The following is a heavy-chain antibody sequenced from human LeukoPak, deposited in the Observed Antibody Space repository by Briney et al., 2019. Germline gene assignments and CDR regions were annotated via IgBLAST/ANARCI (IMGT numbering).Heavy chain of an antibody. J-gene: IGHJ6*02. V-gene: IGHV4-59*08. CDR2: IFCSGST. CDR1: GDSISSYY. D-gene: IGHD5-12*01. CDR3: ARMIVATIRIGVYFYHGMDV. Sequence: PSETLSLTCTVSGDSISSYYWSWIRQPPGKGLEWIGYIFCSGSTNYNPSLKSRVTISVDTSKNQFSLELTSVTAADTAVYYCARMIVATIRIGVYFYHGMDVWGQGTTVTVSS.